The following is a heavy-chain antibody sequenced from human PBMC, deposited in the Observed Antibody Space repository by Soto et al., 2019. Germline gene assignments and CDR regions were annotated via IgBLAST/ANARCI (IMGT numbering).Heavy chain of an antibody. Sequence: PGGSLRLSCSASGFTFSSYAMHWVRQAPGKGLEYVSAISSNGGSTYYADSVKGRFTISRDNSKNTLYLQMSSLRAEDTAVYYSVKDSRSSRYGYGGSYFDYWGQGTLVPVSS. V-gene: IGHV3-64D*08. CDR2: ISSNGGST. J-gene: IGHJ4*02. CDR1: GFTFSSYA. D-gene: IGHD4-17*01. CDR3: VKDSRSSRYGYGGSYFDY.